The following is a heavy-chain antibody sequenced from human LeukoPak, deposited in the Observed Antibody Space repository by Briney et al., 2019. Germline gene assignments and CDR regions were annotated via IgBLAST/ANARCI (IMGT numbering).Heavy chain of an antibody. CDR2: ISAYNGNT. CDR3: VKVRGAYYYYGMDV. J-gene: IGHJ6*02. CDR1: GYTFTSYG. D-gene: IGHD3-10*01. V-gene: IGHV1-18*01. Sequence: GASVKVSCKASGYTFTSYGISWVRQAPGQGLEWMRWISAYNGNTNYAQKLQGRVTMTTDTSTSTAYMELRSLRSDDTAVYYCVKVRGAYYYYGMDVWGQGTTVTVSS.